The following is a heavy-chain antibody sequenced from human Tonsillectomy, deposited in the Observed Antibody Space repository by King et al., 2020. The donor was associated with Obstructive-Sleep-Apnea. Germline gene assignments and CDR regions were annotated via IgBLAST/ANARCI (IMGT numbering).Heavy chain of an antibody. CDR1: GGSISSGGYY. CDR2: IYYSGST. Sequence: QLQESGPGLVKPSQTLSLTCTVSGGSISSGGYYWSWIRQHPGKGLEWIGYIYYSGSTYYNPSLKSRVTISVDTSKNQFSLKLSSVTAADTAVYYCARDSPGSGSYYSWGQGTLVTVSS. CDR3: ARDSPGSGSYYS. J-gene: IGHJ5*02. V-gene: IGHV4-31*03. D-gene: IGHD3-10*01.